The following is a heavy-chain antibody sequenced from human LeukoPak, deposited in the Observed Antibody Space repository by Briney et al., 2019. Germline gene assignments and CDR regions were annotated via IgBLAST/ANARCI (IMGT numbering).Heavy chain of an antibody. J-gene: IGHJ4*02. CDR2: MWSDGSNK. CDR3: ARDDSSFTPFDY. CDR1: GFTFSHYV. Sequence: GRSLRLSCAASGFTFSHYVIHWVRQAPGKGLEWVSFMWSDGSNKYYANSVKGRFTISRDNSKNTLYLQMNSLKVEDTAVYYCARDDSSFTPFDYWGQGTLVTVSS. V-gene: IGHV3-33*01. D-gene: IGHD2-15*01.